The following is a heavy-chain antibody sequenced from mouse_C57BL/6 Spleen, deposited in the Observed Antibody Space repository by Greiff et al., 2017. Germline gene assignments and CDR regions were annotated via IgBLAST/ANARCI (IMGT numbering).Heavy chain of an antibody. J-gene: IGHJ1*03. V-gene: IGHV1-69*01. CDR3: ARSDSSWYFDV. CDR2: IDPSDSYP. Sequence: QVQLQQSGAELVMPGASVKLSCKASGYTFTSYWMHWVKQRPGQGLEWIGEIDPSDSYPNYNQKFKGKSTLTVDKSSSTAYMQLSSLTSEDSAVYYCARSDSSWYFDVWGTGTTVTVSS. CDR1: GYTFTSYW. D-gene: IGHD1-1*01.